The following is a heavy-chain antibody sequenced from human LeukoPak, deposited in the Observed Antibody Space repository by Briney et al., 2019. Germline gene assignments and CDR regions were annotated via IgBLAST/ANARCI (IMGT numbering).Heavy chain of an antibody. D-gene: IGHD2-2*01. CDR1: GGSISSYY. CDR3: AKYCSSASCWEAFDI. V-gene: IGHV4-59*01. CDR2: IYYSGST. J-gene: IGHJ3*02. Sequence: KSSETLSLTCTVSGGSISSYYWSWIRQAPGKGLEWIGHIYYSGSTNYNPSLKSRVTISVDTSKNQFSLKLSSVTAADTAVYYCAKYCSSASCWEAFDIWGQGTMVTVSS.